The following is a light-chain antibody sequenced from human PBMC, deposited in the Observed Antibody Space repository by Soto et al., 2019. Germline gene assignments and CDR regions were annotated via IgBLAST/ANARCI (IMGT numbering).Light chain of an antibody. CDR2: GAF. V-gene: IGKV3D-15*01. J-gene: IGKJ5*01. CDR1: QRRSNHT. CDR3: QQYYDWPIT. Sequence: IVMTQSPATLSVGPGERATLSCRASQRRSNHTLVWYRKSSGQAARLLINGAFSRATGIPDRISGSGCGREFTLTISSLQCEDFAVYYCQQYYDWPITFGQGTRLENK.